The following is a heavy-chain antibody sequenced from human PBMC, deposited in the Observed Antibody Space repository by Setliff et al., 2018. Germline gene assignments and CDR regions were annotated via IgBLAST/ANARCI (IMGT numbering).Heavy chain of an antibody. CDR3: ARSPAVLGIVYLDP. J-gene: IGHJ5*02. D-gene: IGHD2-15*01. CDR2: INPSGGLT. V-gene: IGHV1-46*01. CDR1: GYTFTGYY. Sequence: ASVKVSCKASGYTFTGYYMHWVRQAPGQGLEWMGIINPSGGLTRYAQKFQGRVTMTRDTSTSTVYMEVSSLRSEDTAVYYCARSPAVLGIVYLDPWGQGTLVTVSS.